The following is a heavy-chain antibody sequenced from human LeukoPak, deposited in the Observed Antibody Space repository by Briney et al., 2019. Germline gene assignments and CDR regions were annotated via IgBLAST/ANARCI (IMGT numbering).Heavy chain of an antibody. V-gene: IGHV3-7*01. J-gene: IGHJ4*02. Sequence: GGSLRLSCVASGFSFSDHWMNWFRQAPGKGLEWVATIKKDGSEQYYVDSMKGRLTISRDNTKNSVYLQIHNLRAEDTAVYYCARDLGWLQSDYWGQGTLVTVSS. CDR1: GFSFSDHW. D-gene: IGHD5-24*01. CDR2: IKKDGSEQ. CDR3: ARDLGWLQSDY.